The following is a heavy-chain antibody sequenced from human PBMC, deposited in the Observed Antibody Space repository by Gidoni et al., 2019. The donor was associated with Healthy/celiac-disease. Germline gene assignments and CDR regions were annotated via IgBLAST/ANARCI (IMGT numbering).Heavy chain of an antibody. Sequence: QVQLVQSGAEVKKPGSSVKVSCKASGCTFSSYAISWVRQAPGQGLEWMGGIIPIFGTANYAQKFQGRVTITADESTSTAYMELSSLRSEDTAVYYCASGDYYGSGSYYILDYWGQGTLVTVSS. CDR2: IIPIFGTA. J-gene: IGHJ4*02. D-gene: IGHD3-10*01. CDR1: GCTFSSYA. CDR3: ASGDYYGSGSYYILDY. V-gene: IGHV1-69*01.